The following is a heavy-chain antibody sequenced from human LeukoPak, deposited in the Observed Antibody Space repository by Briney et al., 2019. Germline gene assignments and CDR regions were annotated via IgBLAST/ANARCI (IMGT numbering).Heavy chain of an antibody. Sequence: ASVKVSCKASGGTFSSYAISWVRQAPGQGLEWMGGIIPIFGTVNYAQKFQGRVTITADKSTSTAYMELSSLRSEDTAVYYCARGLWSGYYYYYMDVWGKGTTVTVSS. V-gene: IGHV1-69*06. CDR3: ARGLWSGYYYYYMDV. D-gene: IGHD3-3*01. CDR2: IIPIFGTV. J-gene: IGHJ6*03. CDR1: GGTFSSYA.